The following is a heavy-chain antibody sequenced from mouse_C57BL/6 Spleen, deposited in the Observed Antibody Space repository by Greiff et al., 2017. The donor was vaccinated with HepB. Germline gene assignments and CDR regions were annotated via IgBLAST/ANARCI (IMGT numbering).Heavy chain of an antibody. Sequence: EVQLVESGGGLVQPGGSMKLSCVASGFTFSNYWMNWVRQSPEKGLEWVAQIRLKSDNYATHYAESVKGRFTISRDDSKSSVYLQMNNLRAEDTGIYYCTRFYFSFAYWGQGTLVTVSA. CDR2: IRLKSDNYAT. V-gene: IGHV6-3*01. J-gene: IGHJ3*01. CDR1: GFTFSNYW. CDR3: TRFYFSFAY. D-gene: IGHD2-1*01.